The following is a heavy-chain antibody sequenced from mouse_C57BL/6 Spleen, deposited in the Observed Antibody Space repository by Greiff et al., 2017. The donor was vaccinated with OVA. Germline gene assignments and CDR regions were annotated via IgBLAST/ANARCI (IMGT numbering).Heavy chain of an antibody. CDR1: GYTFTSYW. Sequence: QVQLQQPGAELVKPGASVKLSCKASGYTFTSYWMHWVKQRPGQGLEWIGMIHPNSGSTNYNEKFKSKATLTVDKSSSTAYMQLSSLTSEDSAVYYCARPSITTVVATGHFDVWGTGTTVTVSS. J-gene: IGHJ1*03. CDR3: ARPSITTVVATGHFDV. CDR2: IHPNSGST. V-gene: IGHV1-64*01. D-gene: IGHD1-1*01.